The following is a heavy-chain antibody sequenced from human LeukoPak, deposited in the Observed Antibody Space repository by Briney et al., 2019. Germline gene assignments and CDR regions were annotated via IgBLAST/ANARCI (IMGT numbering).Heavy chain of an antibody. D-gene: IGHD5-12*01. V-gene: IGHV3-21*01. Sequence: GGSLRLSCAASGFTFSSYSMNWVRQAPGKGLEWVSSISSSSSYIYYADSVKGRFTISRDNAKNSLYLQMSSLRAEDTAVYYCAKGSGYGFDYWGQGTLVTVSS. J-gene: IGHJ4*02. CDR1: GFTFSSYS. CDR3: AKGSGYGFDY. CDR2: ISSSSSYI.